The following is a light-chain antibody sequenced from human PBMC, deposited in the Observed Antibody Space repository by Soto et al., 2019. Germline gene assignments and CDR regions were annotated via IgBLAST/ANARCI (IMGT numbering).Light chain of an antibody. CDR3: QQYNNWPLN. CDR1: QSISYN. V-gene: IGKV3-15*01. J-gene: IGKJ4*01. Sequence: EIVMTPSPATLSVSPVEIATLSCRASQSISYNLAWYQQKPGQAPRVLIYSASTRATGIPARFSGSGSGTEFTLTISSLQSEDFAVYYCQQYNNWPLNCGGGTTGDIK. CDR2: SAS.